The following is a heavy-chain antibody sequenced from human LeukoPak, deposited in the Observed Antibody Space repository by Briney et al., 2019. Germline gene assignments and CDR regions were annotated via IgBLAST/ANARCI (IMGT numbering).Heavy chain of an antibody. CDR1: GGTFSSYA. V-gene: IGHV1-69*04. Sequence: ASVKVSCKASGGTFSSYAISWVRQAPGQGLEWMGRIIPILGIANYAQKFQGRVTITADKSTSTAYMELSSLRSEDTAVYYCARICGGDCYGLDAEYFQHWGQGTLVTVSS. CDR2: IIPILGIA. J-gene: IGHJ1*01. D-gene: IGHD2-21*02. CDR3: ARICGGDCYGLDAEYFQH.